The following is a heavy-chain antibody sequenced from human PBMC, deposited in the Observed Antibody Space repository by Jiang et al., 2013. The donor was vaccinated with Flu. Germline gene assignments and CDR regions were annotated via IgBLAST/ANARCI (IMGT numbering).Heavy chain of an antibody. CDR2: LSYDGNHK. Sequence: QLVESGRGVVQPGRSLRLSCAASGFSLSVSAMNWVRQAPGKGLQWVAFLSYDGNHKSHADFVNGRFAISRDNSKNVLYLQMNSLRAEDTAVYYCAEDRGEFYTAWSLNYWGQGDLVTVSS. V-gene: IGHV3-30*09. D-gene: IGHD3-16*01. J-gene: IGHJ4*02. CDR3: AEDRGEFYTAWSLNY. CDR1: GFSLSVSA.